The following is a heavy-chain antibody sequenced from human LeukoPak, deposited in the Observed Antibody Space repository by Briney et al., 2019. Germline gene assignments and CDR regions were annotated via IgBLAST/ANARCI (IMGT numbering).Heavy chain of an antibody. CDR3: TRYNNDHFDY. D-gene: IGHD1-14*01. J-gene: IGHJ4*02. CDR2: IAYDGSRP. V-gene: IGHV3-33*01. Sequence: GGSLRLSCAGSGFTFGGYGMHWFRQTPGKGLEWVAVIAYDGSRPFYAGSVKGRFTISRDNSKNTMSVQMDDLRAEDTAVYYCTRYNNDHFDYWGQGTLVTVSS. CDR1: GFTFGGYG.